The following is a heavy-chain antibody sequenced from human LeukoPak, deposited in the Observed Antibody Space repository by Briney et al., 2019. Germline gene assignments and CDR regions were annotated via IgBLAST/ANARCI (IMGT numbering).Heavy chain of an antibody. CDR1: GFTFSSYA. CDR3: ARGDFVEMATIFL. CDR2: ISGSGGST. Sequence: GGSLRLSCAASGFTFSSYAMSWVRQAPGGGLEWVSAISGSGGSTYYADSVKGRFTISRDNSKNTLYLQMNSLRAEDTAVYYCARGDFVEMATIFLWGQGTLVTVSS. D-gene: IGHD5-24*01. V-gene: IGHV3-23*01. J-gene: IGHJ4*02.